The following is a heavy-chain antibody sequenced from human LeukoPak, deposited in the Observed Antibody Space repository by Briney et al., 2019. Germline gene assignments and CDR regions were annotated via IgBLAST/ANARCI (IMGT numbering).Heavy chain of an antibody. CDR1: GYTLTTHY. Sequence: ASVKVSCKASGYTLTTHYMHWVRQAPGQGLEWMGWISAYNGNTNYAQKLQGRVTMTTDTSTSTAYMELRSLRSDDTAVYYCARARSGSYYGAFDIWGQGTMVTVSS. CDR2: ISAYNGNT. J-gene: IGHJ3*02. D-gene: IGHD1-26*01. V-gene: IGHV1-18*01. CDR3: ARARSGSYYGAFDI.